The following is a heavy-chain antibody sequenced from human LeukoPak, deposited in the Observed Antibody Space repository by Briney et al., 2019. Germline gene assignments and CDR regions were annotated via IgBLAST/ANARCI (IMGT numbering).Heavy chain of an antibody. CDR2: ISPDGSKI. J-gene: IGHJ5*02. CDR3: ARLEGPAGVSFDP. CDR1: GLTSRISW. V-gene: IGHV3-7*01. Sequence: PGGSLRLSCADSGLTSRISWMTWVGQAPGRGLEWVANISPDGSKIYYVDSVKGRFTISRDNAKNSLYLQMTSLRAEDTAVYYCARLEGPAGVSFDPWGQGTLVTVSS.